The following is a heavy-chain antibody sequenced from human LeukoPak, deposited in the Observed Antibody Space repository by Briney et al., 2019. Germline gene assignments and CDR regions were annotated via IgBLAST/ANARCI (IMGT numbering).Heavy chain of an antibody. CDR1: GFTFTDYY. J-gene: IGHJ5*02. CDR2: INPDSGGT. D-gene: IGHD2-15*01. V-gene: IGHV1-2*02. CDR3: ARSDSYTWFDP. Sequence: ASVQVSCKASGFTFTDYYIHWMRQAPGQGLEWMGWINPDSGGTSYAQKFQGRVTMTRDTSISTVYVELSRLRSDDTAVYYCARSDSYTWFDPWGQGTLVTVSS.